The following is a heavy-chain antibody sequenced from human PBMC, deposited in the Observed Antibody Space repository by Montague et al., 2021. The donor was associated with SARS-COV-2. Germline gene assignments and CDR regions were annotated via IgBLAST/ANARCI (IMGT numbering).Heavy chain of an antibody. Sequence: SETLSLTCGGYGGSFGDDHWSWIRQPPGKGLEWIGDIKQSGSTNYNPSLKSRVTISVDTSRNQFSLKLTSVTAADTAVYFCARGHLSVSMIVVVFTSASYYFDYWGQGALVTVSS. V-gene: IGHV4-34*01. D-gene: IGHD3-22*01. CDR3: ARGHLSVSMIVVVFTSASYYFDY. CDR1: GGSFGDDH. CDR2: IKQSGST. J-gene: IGHJ4*02.